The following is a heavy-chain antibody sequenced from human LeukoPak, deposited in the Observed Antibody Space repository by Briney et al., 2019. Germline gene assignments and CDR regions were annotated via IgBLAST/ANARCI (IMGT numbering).Heavy chain of an antibody. V-gene: IGHV1-46*01. CDR1: GYTFTSYY. J-gene: IGHJ4*02. Sequence: ASVKVSCKASGYTFTSYYMDWVRQAPGHGLEWMGIINPSGGSTTYAEKFQGRVTMSSDTSTSTVNMELSSLRSEDTAVYYCARGVGALDSWGQGTLVTVSS. D-gene: IGHD1-26*01. CDR3: ARGVGALDS. CDR2: INPSGGST.